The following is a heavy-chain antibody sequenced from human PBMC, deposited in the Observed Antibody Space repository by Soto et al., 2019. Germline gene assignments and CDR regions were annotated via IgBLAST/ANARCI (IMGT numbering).Heavy chain of an antibody. CDR1: GFTFSSYG. CDR2: ISYDGSNK. Sequence: GGSLRLSCAASGFTFSSYGMHWVRQAPGKGLEWVAVISYDGSNKYYADSVKGRFTISRDNSKNTLYLQMNSLRAEDTAVYYCAKAGGGGYCSGGSCYSGRDYWGQGTLVTVS. D-gene: IGHD2-15*01. J-gene: IGHJ4*02. V-gene: IGHV3-30*18. CDR3: AKAGGGGYCSGGSCYSGRDY.